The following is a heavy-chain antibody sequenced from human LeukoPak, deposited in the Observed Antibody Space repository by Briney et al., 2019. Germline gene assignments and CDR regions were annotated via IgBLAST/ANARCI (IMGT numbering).Heavy chain of an antibody. J-gene: IGHJ3*02. CDR1: GFTVSSNY. V-gene: IGHV3-53*01. D-gene: IGHD2-15*01. CDR2: IYSGGST. CDR3: ARYVAGHVAFDI. Sequence: GGSLRLSCAASGFTVSSNYMSWVRQAPGKGLEWVSVIYSGGSTYYADSVKGRFTISRDNSKNTLYLQMNSLRAEDTAVYYCARYVAGHVAFDIWGQGTMVTVSS.